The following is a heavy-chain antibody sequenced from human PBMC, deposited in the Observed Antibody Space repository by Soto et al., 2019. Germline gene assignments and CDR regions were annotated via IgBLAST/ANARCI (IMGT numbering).Heavy chain of an antibody. CDR2: ISYDGSNK. D-gene: IGHD3-3*01. Sequence: QVQLVESGGGVVQRGRSLRLFCAASGFTFSSYGMHWVRQAPGKGLEWVAVISYDGSNKYYADSVKGRFTISRDNSKNTLYLQMNSLRAEDTAVYYCKRGWLAIFGDRDAFDIWSQGTMVTVSS. CDR1: GFTFSSYG. J-gene: IGHJ3*02. V-gene: IGHV3-30*03. CDR3: KRGWLAIFGDRDAFDI.